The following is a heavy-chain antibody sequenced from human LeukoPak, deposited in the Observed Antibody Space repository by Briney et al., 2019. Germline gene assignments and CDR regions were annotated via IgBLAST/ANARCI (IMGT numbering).Heavy chain of an antibody. CDR2: IKSKTDGGTT. D-gene: IGHD2-21*02. CDR3: TTDCGGDCYSPLRRFDY. J-gene: IGHJ4*02. V-gene: IGHV3-15*01. Sequence: PGGSLRLSCAASGFTFSNAWMSWVRQAPGKGLEWVGRIKSKTDGGTTDYAAPVKGRFTISRDDSKNTLYLQMNSLKTEDTAVYYCTTDCGGDCYSPLRRFDYWGQGTLVTVSS. CDR1: GFTFSNAW.